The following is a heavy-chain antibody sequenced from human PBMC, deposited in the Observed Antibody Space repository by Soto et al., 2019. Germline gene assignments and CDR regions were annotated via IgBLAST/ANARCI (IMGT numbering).Heavy chain of an antibody. CDR1: GFTFSSYA. J-gene: IGHJ5*02. CDR2: ISYDGSNK. D-gene: IGHD3-22*01. V-gene: IGHV3-30-3*01. CDR3: ARARKGYYYDSSGYRDTFDP. Sequence: QVQLVESGGGVVQPGRSLRLSCAAAGFTFSSYAMHWVRQAPGKGLEWVAVISYDGSNKYYADSVKGRFTISRDNSKNTLYLQMNSLRAEDTAVYYCARARKGYYYDSSGYRDTFDPWGQGTLVTVSS.